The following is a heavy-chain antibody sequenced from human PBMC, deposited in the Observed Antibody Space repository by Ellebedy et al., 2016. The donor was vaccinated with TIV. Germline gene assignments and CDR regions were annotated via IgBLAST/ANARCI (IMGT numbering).Heavy chain of an antibody. V-gene: IGHV4-30-4*01. J-gene: IGHJ5*01. CDR1: GGSVTSADYQ. Sequence: MPSETLSFTCTVSGGSVTSADYQWTWIRQPPGKGLEWIGYIHSTGRTHYNPSLESRTTISMDTSKNQFSLELTSVTAADTAIYYCARDLRGPTNWFDSWGQGTLVIVS. CDR3: ARDLRGPTNWFDS. CDR2: IHSTGRT.